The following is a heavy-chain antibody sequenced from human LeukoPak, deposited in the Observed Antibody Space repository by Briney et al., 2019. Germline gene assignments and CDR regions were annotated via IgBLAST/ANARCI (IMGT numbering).Heavy chain of an antibody. Sequence: GGSLRLSCAASGFTVSSNYMSWVRQAPGKGLEWVSVIYSSGSTYYADSVKGRFTISRDNSKNTLYLQMNSLRAEDTAVYYCASTFYGDSPPYWGQGTLVTASS. CDR1: GFTVSSNY. V-gene: IGHV3-66*01. J-gene: IGHJ4*02. CDR2: IYSSGST. CDR3: ASTFYGDSPPY. D-gene: IGHD4-17*01.